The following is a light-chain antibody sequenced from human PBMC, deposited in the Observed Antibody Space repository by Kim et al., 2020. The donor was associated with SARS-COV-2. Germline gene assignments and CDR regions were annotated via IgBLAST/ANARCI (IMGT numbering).Light chain of an antibody. CDR1: SSDVGGYNY. J-gene: IGLJ3*02. Sequence: QSALTQPASVSGSPGQSITISCNGTSSDVGGYNYVSWYQQHPGKALKLMIHDVSKRPSGVSNRFSGPKSVNTASLTISALQAEDEADYYCSSYTSSSAWVLGGGTKLAVL. V-gene: IGLV2-14*01. CDR2: DVS. CDR3: SSYTSSSAWV.